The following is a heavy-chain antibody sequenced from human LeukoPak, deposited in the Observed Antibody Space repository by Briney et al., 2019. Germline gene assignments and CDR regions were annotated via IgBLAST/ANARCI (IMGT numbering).Heavy chain of an antibody. CDR1: GGTFSSYA. CDR2: IIPILGIA. J-gene: IGHJ4*02. Sequence: SVKVSCKASGGTFSSYAISWVRQAPGQGLEWMGRIIPILGIANYAQKFQGRVTITADKSTSTAYMELSSLRSEDTAVYYCATGLAVAGHQPFDYWGQGTLVTVSS. CDR3: ATGLAVAGHQPFDY. D-gene: IGHD6-19*01. V-gene: IGHV1-69*04.